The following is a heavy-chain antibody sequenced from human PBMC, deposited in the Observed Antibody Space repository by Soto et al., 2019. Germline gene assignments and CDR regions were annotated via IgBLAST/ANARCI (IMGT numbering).Heavy chain of an antibody. CDR2: IGSDGSPT. CDR3: ARGRGYGDYFYFDY. V-gene: IGHV3-74*01. J-gene: IGHJ4*02. D-gene: IGHD4-17*01. Sequence: EVQLVESGGGLVQPGGSLRLSCAASGFTFSSYWIHWVRQGPGKGLVWVARIGSDGSPTRYADSVKGRFTISRDNAKNTLYLQMSSLRAEDTAVYYCARGRGYGDYFYFDYWGQGTLVTVSS. CDR1: GFTFSSYW.